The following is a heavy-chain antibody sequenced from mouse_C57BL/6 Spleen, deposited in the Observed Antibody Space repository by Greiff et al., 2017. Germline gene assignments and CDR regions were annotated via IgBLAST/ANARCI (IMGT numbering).Heavy chain of an antibody. J-gene: IGHJ4*01. CDR3: AREDTTVVGEYAMDY. D-gene: IGHD1-1*01. CDR2: ISYDGSN. CDR1: GYSITSGYY. V-gene: IGHV3-6*01. Sequence: EVHLVESGPGLVKPSQSLSLTCSVTGYSITSGYYWNWIRQFPGNKLEWMGYISYDGSNNYNPSLKNRISITRDTSKNQFFLKLNSVTTEDTATYYCAREDTTVVGEYAMDYWGQGTSVTVSS.